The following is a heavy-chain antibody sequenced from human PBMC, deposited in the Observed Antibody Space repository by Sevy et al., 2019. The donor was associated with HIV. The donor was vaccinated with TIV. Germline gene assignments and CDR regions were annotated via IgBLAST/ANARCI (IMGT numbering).Heavy chain of an antibody. Sequence: GGSLRLSCAASGFTFSSYEMYWVRQAPGKGLEWVAVISIDGNNKDYADSVKGRFTISRDNSKNTLYLQMNSLRAEDTAVYYCASHYYDSTGYYYPLDYWGQGTLVTVSS. CDR1: GFTFSSYE. CDR3: ASHYYDSTGYYYPLDY. CDR2: ISIDGNNK. V-gene: IGHV3-30*04. D-gene: IGHD3-22*01. J-gene: IGHJ4*02.